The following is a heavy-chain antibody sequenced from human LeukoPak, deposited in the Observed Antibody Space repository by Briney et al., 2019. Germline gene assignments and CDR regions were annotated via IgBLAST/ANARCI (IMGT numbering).Heavy chain of an antibody. CDR3: AKDVPGTYTPIFDP. J-gene: IGHJ5*02. Sequence: PGGSLRLSCAASGFTFENYAMYWVRQAPGKGLDWVSFISWNSGDIHYADSVKGRFTISRDNAKNSLYLQMNSLRPEDTALYYCAKDVPGTYTPIFDPWGQGTLVTVSS. D-gene: IGHD1-26*01. V-gene: IGHV3-9*01. CDR2: ISWNSGDI. CDR1: GFTFENYA.